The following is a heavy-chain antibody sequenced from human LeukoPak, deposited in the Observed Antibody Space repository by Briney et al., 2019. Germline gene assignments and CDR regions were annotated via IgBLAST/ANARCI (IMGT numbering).Heavy chain of an antibody. Sequence: PGGSLRLSCAASGFTFGSYAMSWVRQAPGKGLEWVSAIRNSGATAHYADFVKGRFTISRHNSRNTLYLQMNSLRAEDTAVYNCAKDGTVLMAFDIWGQGTMVTVSS. CDR3: AKDGTVLMAFDI. CDR2: IRNSGATA. J-gene: IGHJ3*02. V-gene: IGHV3-23*01. D-gene: IGHD4-23*01. CDR1: GFTFGSYA.